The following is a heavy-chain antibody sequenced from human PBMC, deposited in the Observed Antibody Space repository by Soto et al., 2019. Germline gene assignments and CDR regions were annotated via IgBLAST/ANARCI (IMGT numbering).Heavy chain of an antibody. CDR1: GFSLTTSGVG. D-gene: IGHD6-19*01. CDR2: IYWDDDK. J-gene: IGHJ3*02. CDR3: AHSPGGILVAGRPFHI. Sequence: QITLKESGPTLVKPTQTLTLTCTFSGFSLTTSGVGVGWIRQPPGKALEWLAVIYWDDDKRYSPSLKSKLDITKDTSKNQVVLTMTNMDPVDTATYFCAHSPGGILVAGRPFHIWGQGAMVTVSS. V-gene: IGHV2-5*02.